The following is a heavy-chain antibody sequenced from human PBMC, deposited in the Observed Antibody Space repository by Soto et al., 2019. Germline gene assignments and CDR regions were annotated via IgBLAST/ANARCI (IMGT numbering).Heavy chain of an antibody. Sequence: GGSLRLSCAASGFTFSSYGMHRVRQAPGKGLEWVAVISYDGSNKYYADSVKGRFTISRDNSKNTLYLQMNSLRAEDTAVYYCARDQGYCSGGSCYVACYWGQGTLVTVSS. D-gene: IGHD2-15*01. J-gene: IGHJ4*02. V-gene: IGHV3-30*03. CDR1: GFTFSSYG. CDR2: ISYDGSNK. CDR3: ARDQGYCSGGSCYVACY.